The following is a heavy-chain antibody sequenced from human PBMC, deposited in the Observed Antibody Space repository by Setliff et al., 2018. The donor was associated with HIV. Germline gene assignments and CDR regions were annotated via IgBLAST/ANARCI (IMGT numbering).Heavy chain of an antibody. V-gene: IGHV4-39*01. CDR1: GGSISSSSYY. CDR3: ARGGTMVRGVDY. CDR2: IYYSGST. J-gene: IGHJ4*02. D-gene: IGHD3-10*01. Sequence: PSETLSLTCTVSGGSISSSSYYWGWIRQPPGKGLEWIGNIYYSGSTYYNPSLKSRVTMSADTSKNQFSLNLTSVTAADTAVYYCARGGTMVRGVDYWGQGTLVT.